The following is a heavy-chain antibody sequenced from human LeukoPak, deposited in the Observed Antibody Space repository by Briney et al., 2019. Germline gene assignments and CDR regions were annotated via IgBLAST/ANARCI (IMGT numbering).Heavy chain of an antibody. J-gene: IGHJ3*02. CDR2: INHSGST. D-gene: IGHD3-9*01. CDR1: GGPFSGYY. Sequence: SETLSLTCAVYGGPFSGYYWSWIRQPPGKGLEWIGEINHSGSTNYNPSLKSRVTISVDTSKNQFSLKLSSVIAADTAVYYCARHPPRITIFWRAHDDAFDIWGQGTMVTVSS. CDR3: ARHPPRITIFWRAHDDAFDI. V-gene: IGHV4-34*01.